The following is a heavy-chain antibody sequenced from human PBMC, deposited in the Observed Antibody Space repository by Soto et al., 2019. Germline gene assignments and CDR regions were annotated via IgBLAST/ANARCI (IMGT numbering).Heavy chain of an antibody. Sequence: SETLSLTCTVAGGSSSSGCYYWSWIRQHPGKGLEWIGYIYYSGSTYYNPSLKSRVTISVDTSKNQFSLKLSSVTAADTAVYYCARYYMVRGVTAYFDYWGQGTLVTVSS. D-gene: IGHD3-10*01. CDR3: ARYYMVRGVTAYFDY. V-gene: IGHV4-31*03. CDR1: GGSSSSGCYY. J-gene: IGHJ4*02. CDR2: IYYSGST.